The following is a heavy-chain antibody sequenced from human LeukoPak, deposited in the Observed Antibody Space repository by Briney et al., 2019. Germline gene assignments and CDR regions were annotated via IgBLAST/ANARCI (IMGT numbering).Heavy chain of an antibody. CDR3: ARGGEYCGGDCFDP. Sequence: ASVKVSCKASGYTFTTYGLSWVRQAPGQGLEWLGWISTYDDNIKYAQSLQGRLTLTIDTSTSTAYMELRSLTSDDTAVYYCARGGEYCGGDCFDPWGQGTLVTVSS. J-gene: IGHJ5*02. D-gene: IGHD2-21*01. CDR2: ISTYDDNI. V-gene: IGHV1-18*01. CDR1: GYTFTTYG.